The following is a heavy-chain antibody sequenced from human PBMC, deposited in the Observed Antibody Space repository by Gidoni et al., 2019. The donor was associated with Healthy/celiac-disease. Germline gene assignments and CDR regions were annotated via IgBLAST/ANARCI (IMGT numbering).Heavy chain of an antibody. CDR2: IYYSGST. V-gene: IGHV4-39*07. J-gene: IGHJ4*02. D-gene: IGHD5-18*01. CDR3: ATWDSYGFDY. CDR1: GCSISSSSYY. Sequence: QLQLQESGPGLVKPSETLSLTCTVSGCSISSSSYYWGWIRQPPGKGLEWIGSIYYSGSTYYNPSLKSRVTISVDTSKNQFSLKLSSVTAADTAVYYCATWDSYGFDYWGQGTLVTVSS.